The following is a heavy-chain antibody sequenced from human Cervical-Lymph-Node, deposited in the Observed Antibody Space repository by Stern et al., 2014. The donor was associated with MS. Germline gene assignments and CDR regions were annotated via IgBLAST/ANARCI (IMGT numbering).Heavy chain of an antibody. CDR1: GFIFDDYG. CDR3: ARAFCTGGVCYSFPFYGMDV. Sequence: EVQLVESGGGVVRPGGSLRLSCAASGFIFDDYGMSWVRPVPGKGPEWGSAINYHGGSTDYAASVKGRFTISRDNAKKSLYLRMNSLRVEDTAVYHCARAFCTGGVCYSFPFYGMDVWSQGTTVTVSS. D-gene: IGHD2-8*02. CDR2: INYHGGST. V-gene: IGHV3-20*01. J-gene: IGHJ6*02.